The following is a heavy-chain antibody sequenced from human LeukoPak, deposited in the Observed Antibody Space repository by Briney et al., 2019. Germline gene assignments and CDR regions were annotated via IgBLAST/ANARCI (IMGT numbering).Heavy chain of an antibody. CDR1: GYTFTSYG. CDR2: ISANSGNT. CDR3: GRSGYSRCGSYHYWFDL. Sequence: ASVKVSCKASGYTFTSYGINWVRQAPGQGLEWMGWISANSGNTNYAQKLQGRVTITTDTSMSTAYMELRSLRSDDTAVYYCGRSGYSRCGSYHYWFDLWGQGTLVTVSS. D-gene: IGHD3-10*01. V-gene: IGHV1-18*04. J-gene: IGHJ5*02.